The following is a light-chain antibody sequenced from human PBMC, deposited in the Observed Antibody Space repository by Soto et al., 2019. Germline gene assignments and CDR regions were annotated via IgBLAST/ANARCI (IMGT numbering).Light chain of an antibody. J-gene: IGLJ2*01. CDR1: SSDVGGYNY. CDR2: DVS. V-gene: IGLV2-14*01. CDR3: SSYTSSSTLPV. Sequence: QSALTQPASVSGSPGQSITISFTGTSSDVGGYNYVSWYQQHPGKAPKLMIYDVSNRPSGVSNRFSGSKSGNTASLTISGLQAEDEADYYCSSYTSSSTLPVFGGGTKLTVL.